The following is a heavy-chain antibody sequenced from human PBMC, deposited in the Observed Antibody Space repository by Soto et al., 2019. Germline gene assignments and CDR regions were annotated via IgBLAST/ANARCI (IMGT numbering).Heavy chain of an antibody. D-gene: IGHD2-2*01. J-gene: IGHJ4*02. CDR2: ISGSGFST. CDR1: GFTFSTYA. V-gene: IGHV3-23*01. Sequence: EVQLLESGGGLVQPGGSLRLSCAASGFTFSTYAMSWVRQAPGKGLEWVSVISGSGFSTYYVDSVKGRFTISRDNSKNTLYLQMNSLRAEDTAVYYCAKDSVPNRQLLTGPSDYWDQGTLVTVSS. CDR3: AKDSVPNRQLLTGPSDY.